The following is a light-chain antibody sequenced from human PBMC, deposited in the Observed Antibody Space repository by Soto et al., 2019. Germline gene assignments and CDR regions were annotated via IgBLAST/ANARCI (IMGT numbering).Light chain of an antibody. CDR3: QQTDSAPS. V-gene: IGKV1-39*01. CDR2: AAS. J-gene: IGKJ4*01. Sequence: DIQMTQSPASLSASVGDRVTITCRASQNINIYLNWYQQRAGKAPRLLIYAASKLQSGVPSRFSGSTSGTDFTLTINSLQPEDFVTYYCQQTDSAPSFGGGTRLDIK. CDR1: QNINIY.